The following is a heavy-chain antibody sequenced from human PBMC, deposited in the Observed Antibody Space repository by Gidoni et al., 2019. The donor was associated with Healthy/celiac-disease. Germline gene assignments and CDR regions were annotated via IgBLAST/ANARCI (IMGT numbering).Heavy chain of an antibody. CDR3: ARDAGSRWLQLPFDY. J-gene: IGHJ4*02. V-gene: IGHV3-48*02. CDR1: GFTFSSYS. Sequence: EVQLVESGGGLVQPGGSLRLSCAASGFTFSSYSMNWVRQAQGKGLEWVSYISSSSSTIYYADSVKGRFTISRDNAKNSLYLQMNSLRDEDTAVYYCARDAGSRWLQLPFDYWGQGTLVTVSS. CDR2: ISSSSSTI. D-gene: IGHD1-1*01.